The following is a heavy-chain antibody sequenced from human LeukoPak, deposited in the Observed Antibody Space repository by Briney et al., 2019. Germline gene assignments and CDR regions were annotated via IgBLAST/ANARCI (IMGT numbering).Heavy chain of an antibody. CDR2: IYYSGST. J-gene: IGHJ4*02. CDR3: ARAGDDGYFDY. CDR1: GGSISSYY. V-gene: IGHV4-59*01. D-gene: IGHD3-22*01. Sequence: SETLSLTCTVSGGSISSYYWSWIRQPPGKGLEWIGYIYYSGSTNYNPSLKSRVTISVDTSKNQFSLKLSSVTAANTAVHYCARAGDDGYFDYWGQGTLVTVSS.